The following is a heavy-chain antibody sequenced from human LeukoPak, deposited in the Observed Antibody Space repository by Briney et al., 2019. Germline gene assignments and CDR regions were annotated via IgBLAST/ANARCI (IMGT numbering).Heavy chain of an antibody. V-gene: IGHV3-21*01. CDR1: GFTFSSYS. Sequence: PGGSLRLSCAASGFTFSSYSMNWVRQAPGKGLEWVSSISSSSSYIYYADSMKGRFTISRDNAKNSLYLQMSSLRAEDTAVYYCAREGADFDYWGQGTLVTVSS. CDR3: AREGADFDY. J-gene: IGHJ4*02. CDR2: ISSSSSYI.